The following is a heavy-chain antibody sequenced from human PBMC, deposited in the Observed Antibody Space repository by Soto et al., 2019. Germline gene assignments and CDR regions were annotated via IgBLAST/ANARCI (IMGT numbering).Heavy chain of an antibody. CDR3: ASRSLVGATLFDY. D-gene: IGHD1-26*01. CDR2: INPSGGST. Sequence: ASVKVSCKASGYTFTSYYMHWVRQAPGQGLEWKGIINPSGGSTSYAQKFQGRVTMTRDTSTSTVYMELSSLRSEDTAVYYCASRSLVGATLFDYWGQGTLVTVSS. V-gene: IGHV1-46*01. CDR1: GYTFTSYY. J-gene: IGHJ4*02.